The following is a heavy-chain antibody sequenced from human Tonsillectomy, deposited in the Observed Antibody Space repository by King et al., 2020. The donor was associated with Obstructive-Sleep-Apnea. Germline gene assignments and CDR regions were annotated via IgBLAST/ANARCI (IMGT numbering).Heavy chain of an antibody. CDR1: GFTFSSYS. D-gene: IGHD5-24*01. Sequence: VQLVESGGGFVQPGGSLRLSCAASGFTFSSYSMNWVRQAPGKGLEWVSYISGDTGTPYYADSLKGRLTISRANAKNSLYLQMNSLRADATAVYYCARDRDGYNWDWGQGTLVTVSS. CDR2: ISGDTGTP. CDR3: ARDRDGYNWD. J-gene: IGHJ4*02. V-gene: IGHV3-48*04.